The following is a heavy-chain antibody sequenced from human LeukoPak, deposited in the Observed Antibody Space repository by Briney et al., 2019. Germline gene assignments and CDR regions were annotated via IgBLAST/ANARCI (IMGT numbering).Heavy chain of an antibody. CDR1: GYSFTSYW. Sequence: GESPKISCKGSGYSFTSYWIGWVRQMPGKGLEWMGIIYPGDSDTRYSPSFQGQVTISADKSISTAYLQWSSLKASDTAMYYCARQLGGVPLRDRYCSSTSCSNWFDPWGQGTLVTVSS. J-gene: IGHJ5*02. D-gene: IGHD2-2*01. CDR2: IYPGDSDT. CDR3: ARQLGGVPLRDRYCSSTSCSNWFDP. V-gene: IGHV5-51*01.